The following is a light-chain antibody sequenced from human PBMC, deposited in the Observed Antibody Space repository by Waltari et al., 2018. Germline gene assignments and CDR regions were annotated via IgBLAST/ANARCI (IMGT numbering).Light chain of an antibody. CDR1: QSLRHSHGKTY. Sequence: EILLTQTPFSLSVAPGQPASISRQSCQSLRHSHGKTYLYWFLQRPGQSPQLLMYEVSSRFSGVSDRFRGSGSGTDFTLTISRVEADDVGTYDCRQSIHLPRTFGGGTKVEIK. CDR2: EVS. V-gene: IGKV2-29*02. J-gene: IGKJ4*02. CDR3: RQSIHLPRT.